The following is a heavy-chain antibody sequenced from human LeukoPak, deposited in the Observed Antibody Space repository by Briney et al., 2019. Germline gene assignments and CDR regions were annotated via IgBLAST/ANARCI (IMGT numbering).Heavy chain of an antibody. CDR3: ARGYSSSYHIDY. Sequence: GGSLRLSCAASGFTFSSYWMHWVRQAPGKGLVWVSRINTDGSSITYADSVKGRFTISRDNAKNTLYLQMSSLSAEDTAVYYCARGYSSSYHIDYWGQGTLVTVSS. J-gene: IGHJ4*02. D-gene: IGHD6-6*01. CDR1: GFTFSSYW. CDR2: INTDGSSI. V-gene: IGHV3-74*01.